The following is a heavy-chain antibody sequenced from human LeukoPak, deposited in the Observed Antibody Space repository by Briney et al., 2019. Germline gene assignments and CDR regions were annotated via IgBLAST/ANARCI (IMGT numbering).Heavy chain of an antibody. D-gene: IGHD6-13*01. CDR2: INPNSGGT. CDR3: ARVATDSSSWGYYYYYMDV. Sequence: ASVKVSCKASGYTFTGYYMHWVRQAPGQGLEWKGWINPNSGGTNYAQKFQGRVTMTRDTSISTAYMELSRLRSDDTAVYYCARVATDSSSWGYYYYYMDVWGKGTTVTVSS. V-gene: IGHV1-2*02. CDR1: GYTFTGYY. J-gene: IGHJ6*03.